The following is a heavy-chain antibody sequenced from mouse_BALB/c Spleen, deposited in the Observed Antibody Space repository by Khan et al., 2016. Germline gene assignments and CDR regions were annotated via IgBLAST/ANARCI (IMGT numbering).Heavy chain of an antibody. CDR3: GRGVRRRSYYFAY. J-gene: IGHJ2*01. D-gene: IGHD2-14*01. CDR1: GYTFTSYW. CDR2: IDPSDSET. Sequence: QVQLQQPGAELVRPGASVKLSCKASGYTFTSYWMNWVKQRPGQGLEWIGMIDPSDSETHYNQMFKDKATLTVDKSSSTAYMQLSSLSPEDSAVHYGGRGVRRRSYYFAYWGQGTTLTVSS. V-gene: IGHV1-61*01.